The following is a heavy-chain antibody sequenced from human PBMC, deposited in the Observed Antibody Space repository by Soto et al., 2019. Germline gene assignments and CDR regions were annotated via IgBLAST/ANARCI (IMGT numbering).Heavy chain of an antibody. V-gene: IGHV3-13*01. CDR3: ARGQEVGAHFFDS. Sequence: GGSLRRSCGASGFTFSGFDMHWVRQPTGKGLEWVSTIGTAGDTYYAVSVKGRFTISRDNAKNSLSLQMNSLRAGDTAVYFCARGQEVGAHFFDSWGQGTQVTVSS. D-gene: IGHD2-15*01. J-gene: IGHJ4*02. CDR2: IGTAGDT. CDR1: GFTFSGFD.